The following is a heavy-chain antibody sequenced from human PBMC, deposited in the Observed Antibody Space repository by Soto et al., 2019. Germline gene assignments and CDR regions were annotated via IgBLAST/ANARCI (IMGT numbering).Heavy chain of an antibody. D-gene: IGHD5-12*01. CDR2: INAGNGNT. V-gene: IGHV1-3*01. CDR1: GYTFTSYA. CDR3: ARGGIVATKSEDYYGMDV. Sequence: QVQLVQSGAEVKKPGASVKVSCKASGYTFTSYAMHWVRQAPGQRLEWMGWINAGNGNTKYSQKSQGRVTITRDTSASTAYMELRSLRSEDTAVYYCARGGIVATKSEDYYGMDVWGQGTTVTVSS. J-gene: IGHJ6*02.